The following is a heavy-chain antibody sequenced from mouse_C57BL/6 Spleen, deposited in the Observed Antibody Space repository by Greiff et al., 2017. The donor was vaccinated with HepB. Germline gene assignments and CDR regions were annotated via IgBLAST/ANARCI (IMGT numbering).Heavy chain of an antibody. CDR1: GYSFTGYY. J-gene: IGHJ4*01. Sequence: EVQLVESGPELVKPGASVKISCKASGYSFTGYYMNWVKQSPEKSLEWIGEINPSTGGTTYNQKFKAKATLTVDKSSSTAYMQLKSLTSEDSAVYDCARRGTGTNYAMDYWGQGTSVTVSS. CDR3: ARRGTGTNYAMDY. CDR2: INPSTGGT. V-gene: IGHV1-42*01. D-gene: IGHD4-1*01.